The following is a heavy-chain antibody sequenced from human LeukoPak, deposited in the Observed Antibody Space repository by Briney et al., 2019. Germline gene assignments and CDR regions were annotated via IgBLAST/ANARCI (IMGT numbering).Heavy chain of an antibody. J-gene: IGHJ4*02. CDR3: ARDWGQLVLHRYFDY. CDR2: INPNSGGT. V-gene: IGHV1-2*02. CDR1: GYTFTGYY. D-gene: IGHD6-6*01. Sequence: GASVKVSCKASGYTFTGYYMHWVRQAPGQGLEWMGWINPNSGGTNYAQKFQGRVTMTRDTSISTAYMELSRLRSDDTAVYYCARDWGQLVLHRYFDYWGQGTLVTVSS.